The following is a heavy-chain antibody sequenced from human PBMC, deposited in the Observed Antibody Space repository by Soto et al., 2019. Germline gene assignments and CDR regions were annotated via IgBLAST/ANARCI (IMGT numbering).Heavy chain of an antibody. D-gene: IGHD4-17*01. J-gene: IGHJ3*02. V-gene: IGHV4-30-4*01. CDR3: AREAYYGGVRHVDRWAFDI. CDR2: IHNSGSP. Sequence: SETLSLTCSVSGASIYNGGYFLSWIRQSPGKGLEWIGHIHNSGSPYNNPSLKSRVTISADTSMNQFSLALTSVTAADTAMYYCAREAYYGGVRHVDRWAFDIWGQGTMVTVSS. CDR1: GASIYNGGYF.